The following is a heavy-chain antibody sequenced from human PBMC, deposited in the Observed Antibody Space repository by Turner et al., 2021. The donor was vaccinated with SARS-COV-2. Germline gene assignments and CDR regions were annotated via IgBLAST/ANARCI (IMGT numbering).Heavy chain of an antibody. CDR2: ISYDGSNK. CDR3: ARSYSGSYYDAFDI. J-gene: IGHJ3*02. Sequence: VQLVESGGGVVQPGRSLRPSCAASGFTFSTYAMHWVRQAPGKGLEWVAVISYDGSNKYYADSVKGRFNFSRDNSKNTLYLQMNSLRAEDTAVYYCARSYSGSYYDAFDIWGQGTMVTVSS. D-gene: IGHD1-26*01. CDR1: GFTFSTYA. V-gene: IGHV3-30*04.